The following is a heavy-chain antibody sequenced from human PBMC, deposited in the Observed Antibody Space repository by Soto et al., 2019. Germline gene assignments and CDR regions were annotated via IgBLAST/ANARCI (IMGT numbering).Heavy chain of an antibody. Sequence: TSETLSLTCTVSGGSISSYYWSWIRQPPGKGLEWIGYIYYSGSTNYNPSLKSRVTISVDTSKNQFSLKLSSVTAADTAVYYCAGDSKYYDFWSGYYTADSYYYGMDVWGQGTLVTVSS. V-gene: IGHV4-59*01. D-gene: IGHD3-3*01. J-gene: IGHJ6*02. CDR3: AGDSKYYDFWSGYYTADSYYYGMDV. CDR1: GGSISSYY. CDR2: IYYSGST.